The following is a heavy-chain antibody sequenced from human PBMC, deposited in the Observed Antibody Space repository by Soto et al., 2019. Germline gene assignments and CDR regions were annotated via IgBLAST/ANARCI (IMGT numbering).Heavy chain of an antibody. Sequence: SETLSLTCTVSGGSISSYYWSWIRQPAGKGLEWVGVIYSSGSTDYNPSLRSRVSMSIDTSKNQFSLKLSSVTAADTGVYYCARDYFYGSGTTSGYWFDPWGQGYLVTVSS. J-gene: IGHJ5*02. CDR1: GGSISSYY. CDR2: IYSSGST. D-gene: IGHD3-10*01. CDR3: ARDYFYGSGTTSGYWFDP. V-gene: IGHV4-4*07.